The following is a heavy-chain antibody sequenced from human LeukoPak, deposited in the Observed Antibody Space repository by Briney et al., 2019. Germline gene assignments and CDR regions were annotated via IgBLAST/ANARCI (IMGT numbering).Heavy chain of an antibody. Sequence: ASVKVSCEASGYIFTSYDINWVRQATGQGLEWMGWMNPNSGNTGYAQKFQGRVTITRNTSISTAYMELSSLRSEDTAVYYCARGPVADYYYYYYMDVWGKGTTVTVSS. J-gene: IGHJ6*03. CDR3: ARGPVADYYYYYYMDV. D-gene: IGHD4-23*01. V-gene: IGHV1-8*01. CDR1: GYIFTSYD. CDR2: MNPNSGNT.